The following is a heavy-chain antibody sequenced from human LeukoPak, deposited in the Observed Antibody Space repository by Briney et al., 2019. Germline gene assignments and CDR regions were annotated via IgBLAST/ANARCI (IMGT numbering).Heavy chain of an antibody. J-gene: IGHJ4*02. D-gene: IGHD6-13*01. Sequence: GGSLRLSCAASGFSVTYYYMTWVRQAPGKGLEWVSVIYSGDYTYYADSVKGRFTISRDNSKNTLYLQMNGLRVEDTAVYYCTRGVPASSTYYYDYWGQRTLVTVSS. V-gene: IGHV3-53*01. CDR3: TRGVPASSTYYYDY. CDR1: GFSVTYYY. CDR2: IYSGDYT.